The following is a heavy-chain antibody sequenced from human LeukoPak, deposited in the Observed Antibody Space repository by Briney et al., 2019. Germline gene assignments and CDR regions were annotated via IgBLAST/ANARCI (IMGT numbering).Heavy chain of an antibody. J-gene: IGHJ4*02. V-gene: IGHV3-53*04. CDR1: GFTVSSNY. D-gene: IGHD3-22*01. CDR2: IYSGGST. Sequence: GGSLRLSCAASGFTVSSNYMSWVRQAPGKGLEWVSVIYSGGSTYYADSVKGRFTISRHNSKNTLYLQMNSLRAEDTAVYYCASTRGYYDSSGYYQYYFDYWGQGTLVTVSS. CDR3: ASTRGYYDSSGYYQYYFDY.